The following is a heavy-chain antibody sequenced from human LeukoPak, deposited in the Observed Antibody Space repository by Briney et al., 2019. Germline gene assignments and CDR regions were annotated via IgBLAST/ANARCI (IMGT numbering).Heavy chain of an antibody. CDR3: ARSIAAAAKSDY. D-gene: IGHD6-13*01. Sequence: ASVKVSCKASGYTFTGYYMHWVRQAPGQGLEWMGWINPNSGGTNYAQKFQGRVTMTRDTSISTAYMELSRLRSDDTAVYYCARSIAAAAKSDYWGQGTLVTVFS. J-gene: IGHJ4*02. CDR1: GYTFTGYY. CDR2: INPNSGGT. V-gene: IGHV1-2*02.